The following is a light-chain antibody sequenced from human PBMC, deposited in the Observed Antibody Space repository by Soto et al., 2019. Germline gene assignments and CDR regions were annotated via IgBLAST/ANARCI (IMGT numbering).Light chain of an antibody. J-gene: IGKJ3*01. CDR2: GAS. V-gene: IGKV3-15*01. CDR1: QSVSSN. CDR3: QQYXNWPSLFT. Sequence: EIVMTQSPATLSVSPGERATLSCRASQSVSSNLAWYQQKPGQAPRLLIYGASTRATGIPARFSGSGSGTEFTLTISSLQSEDFAVYYCQQYXNWPSLFTFGPGTKVDIK.